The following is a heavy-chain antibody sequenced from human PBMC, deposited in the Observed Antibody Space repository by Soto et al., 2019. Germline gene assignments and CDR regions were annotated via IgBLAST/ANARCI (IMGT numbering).Heavy chain of an antibody. CDR3: ARGHYYYAMDV. CDR2: ISHGGSP. V-gene: IGHV4-30-2*01. Sequence: QLQLQESGSGVVKPSQTLSLTCAVSGGTVSSGVFSWNWIRQPPGQGLEWIGYISHGGSPHYTPSLRGRVSISVDRSTNVISLNLTSMTPADTAAYFCARGHYYYAMDVWGQGTTVTVSS. J-gene: IGHJ6*02. CDR1: GGTVSSGVFS.